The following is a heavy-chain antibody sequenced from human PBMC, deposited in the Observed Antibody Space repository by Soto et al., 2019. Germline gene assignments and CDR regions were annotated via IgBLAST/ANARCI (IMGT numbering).Heavy chain of an antibody. Sequence: LSLTCTVSGSSINSSGYYWGWIRQPPWKGLEWIGSMFYGVSTYYNPSLKGRVTVSVDTSKNQFSLNLRSVTAADTAVYYCARLPSRHLVDYWGQGTLVTVSS. V-gene: IGHV4-39*01. CDR3: ARLPSRHLVDY. D-gene: IGHD3-3*02. CDR2: MFYGVST. CDR1: GSSINSSGYY. J-gene: IGHJ4*02.